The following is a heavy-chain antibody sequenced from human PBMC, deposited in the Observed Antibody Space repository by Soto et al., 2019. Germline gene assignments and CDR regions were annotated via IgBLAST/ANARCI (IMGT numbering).Heavy chain of an antibody. CDR1: GFTVSNNY. Sequence: EVHLVETGGGLIQPGGSLRLSCAASGFTVSNNYMSWVRQAPGKGLEWVSLIYSGGSTFYADSVKGRFTISRDNSKNTLFLQMNSLRAADTAVYFCATYTSLDYWGQGTLVTVSS. V-gene: IGHV3-53*02. CDR2: IYSGGST. D-gene: IGHD2-2*02. CDR3: ATYTSLDY. J-gene: IGHJ4*02.